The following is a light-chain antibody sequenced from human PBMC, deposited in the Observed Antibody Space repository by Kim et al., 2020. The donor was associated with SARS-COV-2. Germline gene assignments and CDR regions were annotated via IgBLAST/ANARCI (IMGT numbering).Light chain of an antibody. CDR3: NSRDSSGNHVV. Sequence: ALGQTSRITCQGDSLRIYYASWYQQKPGQAPVLVIYGKNNRPSGIPDRFSGSSSGNTASLTITGAQAEDEADYYCNSRDSSGNHVVFGGGTQLTVL. V-gene: IGLV3-19*01. CDR2: GKN. CDR1: SLRIYY. J-gene: IGLJ2*01.